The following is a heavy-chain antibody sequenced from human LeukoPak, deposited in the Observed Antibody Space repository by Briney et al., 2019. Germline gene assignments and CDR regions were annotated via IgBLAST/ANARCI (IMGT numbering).Heavy chain of an antibody. J-gene: IGHJ4*02. CDR3: ARYTEIRLAQLYFDY. CDR1: GGSISSSSYY. D-gene: IGHD3-16*01. CDR2: IYYSGST. V-gene: IGHV4-39*01. Sequence: PSETLSLTCTVSGGSISSSSYYWGWIRQPPGKGLEWIGSIYYSGSTYYNPSHKSRVTISVDTSKNQFSLSLSSVNAADTAVYSCARYTEIRLAQLYFDYCGQGTLVTVSS.